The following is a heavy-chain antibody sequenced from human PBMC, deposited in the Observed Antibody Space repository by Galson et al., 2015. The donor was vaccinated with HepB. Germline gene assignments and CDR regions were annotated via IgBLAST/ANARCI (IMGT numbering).Heavy chain of an antibody. D-gene: IGHD1-26*01. CDR3: ARVFPGSEWDLGD. J-gene: IGHJ4*02. CDR2: FFHGGSA. Sequence: SETLSLTCTVSGGSIDTINYYWGWIRQPPGKGLEWIGTFFHGGSAYYNPSLRSRVTMSLDTSKNQFSLKVTSVTAPDTAVYYCARVFPGSEWDLGDWGQGTLVTVSS. V-gene: IGHV4-39*07. CDR1: GGSIDTINYY.